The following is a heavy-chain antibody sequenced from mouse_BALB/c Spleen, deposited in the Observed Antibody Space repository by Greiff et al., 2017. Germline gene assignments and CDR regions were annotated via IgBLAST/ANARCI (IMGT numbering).Heavy chain of an antibody. D-gene: IGHD2-14*01. V-gene: IGHV3-6*02. Sequence: EVHLVESGPGLVKPSQSLSLTCSVTGYSITSGYYWNWIRQFPGNKLEWMGYISYDGSNNYNPSLKNRISITRDTSKNQFFLKLNSVTTEDTATYYCAREDRYAWFAYWGQGTLVTVSA. J-gene: IGHJ3*01. CDR3: AREDRYAWFAY. CDR1: GYSITSGYY. CDR2: ISYDGSN.